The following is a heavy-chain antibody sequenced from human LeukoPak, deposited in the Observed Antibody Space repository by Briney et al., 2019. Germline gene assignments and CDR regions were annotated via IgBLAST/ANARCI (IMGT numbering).Heavy chain of an antibody. CDR2: ISYDGSDK. CDR3: TTGSMPDPHGSGSYYNNGLNYYYYYMDV. J-gene: IGHJ6*03. CDR1: GFSFRYYG. D-gene: IGHD3-10*01. Sequence: GGSLRLSCVASGFSFRYYGMHWVRQAPGKGLEWVAVISYDGSDKDYADSVKGRFTISRDNSKSTLFLQMNSLKTEDTAVYYCTTGSMPDPHGSGSYYNNGLNYYYYYMDVWGKGTTVTISS. V-gene: IGHV3-33*05.